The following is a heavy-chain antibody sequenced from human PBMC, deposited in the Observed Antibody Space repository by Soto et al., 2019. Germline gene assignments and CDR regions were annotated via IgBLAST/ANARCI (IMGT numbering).Heavy chain of an antibody. CDR2: IDPSDSYT. CDR1: GYSFTSYW. Sequence: LKISCKGSGYSFTSYWISWVRQMPGKGLEWMGRIDPSDSYTNYSPSFQGHVTISADKSISTAYLQWSSLKASDTAMYYCASADCSGGSCLPDYWGQGTLVTSPQ. CDR3: ASADCSGGSCLPDY. J-gene: IGHJ4*02. V-gene: IGHV5-10-1*01. D-gene: IGHD2-15*01.